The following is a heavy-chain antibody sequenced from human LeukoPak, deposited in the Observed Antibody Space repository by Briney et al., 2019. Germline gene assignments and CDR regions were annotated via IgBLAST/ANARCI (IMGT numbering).Heavy chain of an antibody. CDR1: GFTFKSNY. CDR3: AKDSSGPGY. J-gene: IGHJ4*02. V-gene: IGHV3-53*01. Sequence: GGSLRLSCAASGFTFKSNYMSWVRQAPGKGLEWVSVIYSGGGTFYADSVKGRFTISRDNSKNTLYLQMNGLRAEETAVYYCAKDSSGPGYWGQGTLVTVSS. CDR2: IYSGGGT. D-gene: IGHD6-19*01.